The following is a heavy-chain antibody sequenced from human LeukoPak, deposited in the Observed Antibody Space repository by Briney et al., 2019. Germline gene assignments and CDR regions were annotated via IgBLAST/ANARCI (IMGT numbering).Heavy chain of an antibody. D-gene: IGHD2-15*01. CDR2: IYYSGST. CDR3: ARDKRGYCSGGSCYGGYYGMDV. Sequence: SETLSLTCTASGGSISSGGYYWSWIRQHPGKGLEWIGYIYYSGSTYYNPSLKSRVTISVDTSKNQFSLKLSSVTAADTAVYYCARDKRGYCSGGSCYGGYYGMDVWGQGTTVTVSS. V-gene: IGHV4-31*03. CDR1: GGSISSGGYY. J-gene: IGHJ6*02.